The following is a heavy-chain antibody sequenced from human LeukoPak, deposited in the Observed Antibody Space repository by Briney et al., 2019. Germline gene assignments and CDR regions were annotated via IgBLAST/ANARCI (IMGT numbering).Heavy chain of an antibody. V-gene: IGHV1-2*02. D-gene: IGHD3-10*01. J-gene: IGHJ6*03. CDR2: INPNSCGT. Sequence: SVKVSCKASGYTFTGYYMRWVRQPPGQGLEWMGWINPNSCGTYYAQKFQGRVTMTRDTSISTAYMELSRLRSDDTAVYYCARDGVGITMVRGVIITGYYYYYYMDVWGKGTTVTISS. CDR1: GYTFTGYY. CDR3: ARDGVGITMVRGVIITGYYYYYYMDV.